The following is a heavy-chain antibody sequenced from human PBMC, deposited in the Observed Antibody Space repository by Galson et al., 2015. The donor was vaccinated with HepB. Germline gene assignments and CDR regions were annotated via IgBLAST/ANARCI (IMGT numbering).Heavy chain of an antibody. J-gene: IGHJ6*02. CDR1: GFSFKSHS. CDR3: ARLQLLSPGLDV. D-gene: IGHD2-2*01. CDR2: VSSSSSYK. Sequence: SLRLSCAGSGFSFKSHSMNWVRQAPGKGLEWVSSVSSSSSYKYYTESVKGRFTISRDNAKNSVYLQMNNLRVEDTAVYYCARLQLLSPGLDVWGQGTTVTVSS. V-gene: IGHV3-21*01.